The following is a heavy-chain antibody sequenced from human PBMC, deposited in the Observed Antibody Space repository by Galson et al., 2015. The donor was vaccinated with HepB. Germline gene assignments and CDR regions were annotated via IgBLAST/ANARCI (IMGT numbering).Heavy chain of an antibody. D-gene: IGHD3-9*01. CDR3: AKERRYFGWLPLDY. J-gene: IGHJ4*02. Sequence: SLRLSCAASGFTFSSYGMHWVRQAPGKGLEWVAVISYDGSNKYYADSVKGRFTISRDNSKNTLYLQMNSLRAEDTAVYYCAKERRYFGWLPLDYWGQGTLVTVSS. CDR2: ISYDGSNK. V-gene: IGHV3-30*18. CDR1: GFTFSSYG.